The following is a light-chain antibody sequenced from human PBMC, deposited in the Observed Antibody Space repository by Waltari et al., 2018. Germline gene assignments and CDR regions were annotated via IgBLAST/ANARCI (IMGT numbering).Light chain of an antibody. J-gene: IGLJ3*02. CDR2: EVT. CDR1: SSDVGGYNY. V-gene: IGLV2-8*01. Sequence: QSALTQPPSASGSLGQSVTISCTGTSSDVGGYNYVSWYQHHPGKGPKLLIYEVTKRPSGGPDRVSGSRSGNTASLTVSGLQAEDEADYYCTSYTGSNLVFGGGTKLTVL. CDR3: TSYTGSNLV.